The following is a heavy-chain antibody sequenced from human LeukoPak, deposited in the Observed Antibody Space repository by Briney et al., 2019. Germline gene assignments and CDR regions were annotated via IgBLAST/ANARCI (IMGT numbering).Heavy chain of an antibody. CDR1: GDSHRSYY. V-gene: IGHV4-59*08. CDR2: IIYSGST. Sequence: PSETPSLTRSVSGDSHRSYYWTWIPQSPGKGLGGVGNIIYSGSTDYNPSLKSRVTISVDTSKNQFSLKLSSVTAADTAVYYCATGEAGVAAAVDYWGQGTLVTVSS. CDR3: ATGEAGVAAAVDY. J-gene: IGHJ4*02. D-gene: IGHD6-13*01.